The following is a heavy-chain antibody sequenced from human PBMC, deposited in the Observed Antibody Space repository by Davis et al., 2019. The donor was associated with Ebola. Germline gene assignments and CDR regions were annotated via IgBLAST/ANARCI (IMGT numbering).Heavy chain of an antibody. CDR3: AGGCSSTSCYGVFDY. Sequence: SETLSLTCAVYGGSFSGYYWSWIRQPPGKGLEWIGEINHSGSTNYNPSLKSRVTISVDTSKNQFSLKLSSVTAADTAVYYCAGGCSSTSCYGVFDYWGQGTLVTVSS. J-gene: IGHJ4*02. V-gene: IGHV4-34*01. CDR1: GGSFSGYY. CDR2: INHSGST. D-gene: IGHD2-2*01.